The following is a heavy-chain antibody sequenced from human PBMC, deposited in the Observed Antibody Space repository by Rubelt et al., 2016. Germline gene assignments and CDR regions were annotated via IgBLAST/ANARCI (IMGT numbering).Heavy chain of an antibody. D-gene: IGHD5-18*01. CDR3: ARGIQLWFTYYYGMDV. V-gene: IGHV4-34*01. CDR1: GGSFSGYY. J-gene: IGHJ6*02. CDR2: ISHSGST. Sequence: QVQLQQWGAGLLKPSETLSLTCAVYGGSFSGYYWNWIRQPPGKRLEWIGEISHSGSTNYSPSFKGRVTVSGDSSKRGISLRLTSVTAADTAVYYCARGIQLWFTYYYGMDVWGQGTTVTVSS.